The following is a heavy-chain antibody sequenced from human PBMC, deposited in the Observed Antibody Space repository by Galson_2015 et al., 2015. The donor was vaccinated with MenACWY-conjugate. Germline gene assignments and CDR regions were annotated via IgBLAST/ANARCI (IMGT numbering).Heavy chain of an antibody. CDR3: ARTAAGLGYCSGGSCDYYYYYMDV. CDR1: GGTFSSYA. Sequence: SVKVSCKASGGTFSSYAISWVRQAPGQGLEWMGGIIPIFGTANYAQKFQGRVTITADKSTSTAYMELSSLRSEDTAVYYCARTAAGLGYCSGGSCDYYYYYMDVWGKGTTVTVSS. V-gene: IGHV1-69*06. CDR2: IIPIFGTA. J-gene: IGHJ6*03. D-gene: IGHD2-15*01.